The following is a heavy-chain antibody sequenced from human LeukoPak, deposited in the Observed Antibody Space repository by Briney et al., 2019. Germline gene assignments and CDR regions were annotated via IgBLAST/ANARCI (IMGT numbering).Heavy chain of an antibody. D-gene: IGHD4-11*01. CDR2: IYYSGST. Sequence: SETLSLTCTVSGGSVSSGSYYWSWIRQPPGKGLEWIGYIYYSGSTNYNPSLKSRVTISVDTSKNQFSLKLSSVTAADTAVYYCASGAPYSNYAQFDYWGQGTLVTVSS. J-gene: IGHJ4*02. V-gene: IGHV4-61*01. CDR3: ASGAPYSNYAQFDY. CDR1: GGSVSSGSYY.